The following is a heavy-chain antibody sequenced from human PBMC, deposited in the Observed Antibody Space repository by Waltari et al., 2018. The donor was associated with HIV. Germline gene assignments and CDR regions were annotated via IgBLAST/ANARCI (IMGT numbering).Heavy chain of an antibody. D-gene: IGHD2-21*01. CDR1: GSTLSNSG. CDR3: SKSLHYYESGGDWVRDWYYAMDV. V-gene: IGHV3-30*18. CDR2: ISLDGSSN. Sequence: VQVVESGGGVVRPGRALRLSCAAFGSTLSNSGMPWACQAPGKGLVVWNFISLDGSSNGYANSVNGRFTISRDNSKTTLYLKMNSLRPEGTAVCYCSKSLHYYESGGDWVRDWYYAMDVWGQGTTVTVSS. J-gene: IGHJ6*02.